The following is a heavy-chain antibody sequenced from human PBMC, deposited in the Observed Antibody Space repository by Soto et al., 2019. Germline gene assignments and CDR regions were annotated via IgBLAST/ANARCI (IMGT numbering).Heavy chain of an antibody. D-gene: IGHD2-2*01. J-gene: IGHJ5*02. V-gene: IGHV1-3*01. CDR3: ARGRPIVVVPAARQYNWFDP. Sequence: GASVKVSCKASGYTFTSYAMHWVRQAPGQRLEWMGWINAGNGNTKYSQKFQGRVTITRDTSASTAYMELSSLRSEDTAVYYCARGRPIVVVPAARQYNWFDPWGQGTLVTVSS. CDR2: INAGNGNT. CDR1: GYTFTSYA.